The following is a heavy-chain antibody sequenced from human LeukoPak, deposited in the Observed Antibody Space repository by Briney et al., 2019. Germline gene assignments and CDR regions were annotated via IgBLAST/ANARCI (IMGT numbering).Heavy chain of an antibody. Sequence: GGSLRLSCAASGFTFSSYWMNWVRQAPGKGLERVANIKQDGSEKYYVDSVKGRFTISRDNAKNSLYLQMNSLRAEDTAVYYCARVYYGSGSYNYYYYMDVWGKGTTVTVSS. D-gene: IGHD3-10*01. CDR2: IKQDGSEK. CDR1: GFTFSSYW. CDR3: ARVYYGSGSYNYYYYMDV. V-gene: IGHV3-7*01. J-gene: IGHJ6*03.